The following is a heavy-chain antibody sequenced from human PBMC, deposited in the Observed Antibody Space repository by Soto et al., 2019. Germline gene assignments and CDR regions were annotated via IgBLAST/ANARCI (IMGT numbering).Heavy chain of an antibody. CDR1: GFTFSSYW. Sequence: GGSLRLSCAASGFTFSSYWMSWVRQAPGKGLEWVANIKQDGSEKYYVDSVKGRFTISRDNAKNSLYLQMNSLRAEDTAVYYCATDIVVVVAATDTDYWGQGTLVTVSS. CDR2: IKQDGSEK. V-gene: IGHV3-7*05. D-gene: IGHD2-15*01. CDR3: ATDIVVVVAATDTDY. J-gene: IGHJ4*02.